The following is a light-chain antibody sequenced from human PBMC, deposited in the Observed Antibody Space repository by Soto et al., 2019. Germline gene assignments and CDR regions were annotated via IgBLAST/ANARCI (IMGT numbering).Light chain of an antibody. CDR3: QQYGSSPLT. Sequence: EIVLTQSPGTLSLSPGERATLSCRASQSVSSSYLAWYQQKPGQAPRLLIYGASSRATGIPDRFSGSGSGTDFTLTISRLDPEDFAVYYCQQYGSSPLTCGGGTKVEIK. J-gene: IGKJ4*01. V-gene: IGKV3-20*01. CDR1: QSVSSSY. CDR2: GAS.